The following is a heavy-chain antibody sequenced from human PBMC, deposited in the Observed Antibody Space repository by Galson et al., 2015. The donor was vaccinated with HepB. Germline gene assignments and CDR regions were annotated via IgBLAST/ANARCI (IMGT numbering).Heavy chain of an antibody. V-gene: IGHV3-23*01. Sequence: SYAMSWVRQAPGKGLEWVSAISGSGGSTYYADSVKGRFTISRDNSKNTLYLQMNSLKTEDTAVYYCTTDWARGNYNFDPWGQGTLVTVSS. D-gene: IGHD3-16*01. CDR1: SYA. CDR2: ISGSGGST. J-gene: IGHJ5*02. CDR3: TTDWARGNYNFDP.